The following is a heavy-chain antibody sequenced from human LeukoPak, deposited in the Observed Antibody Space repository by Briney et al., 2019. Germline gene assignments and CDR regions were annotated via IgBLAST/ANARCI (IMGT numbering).Heavy chain of an antibody. CDR2: INTNTGNP. V-gene: IGHV7-4-1*02. CDR3: ARGRDTAMVSPFFFSDY. Sequence: ASVKVSCKASGYTFTSYAMNWVRQAPGQGLEWMGWINTNTGNPTYAQGFTGRFVFSLDTSVSTAYLQISSLKAEDTAVYYCARGRDTAMVSPFFFSDYWGQGTLVTVSS. J-gene: IGHJ4*02. D-gene: IGHD5-18*01. CDR1: GYTFTSYA.